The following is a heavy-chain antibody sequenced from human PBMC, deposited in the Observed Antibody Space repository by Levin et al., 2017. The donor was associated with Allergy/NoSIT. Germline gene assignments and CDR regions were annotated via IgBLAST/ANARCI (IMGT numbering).Heavy chain of an antibody. CDR1: GGSISSGGYY. Sequence: SETLSLTCTVSGGSISSGGYYWSWIRQHPGKGLEWIGYIYYSGNTYYNPSPKRRVTISVDTSKNQFSLKLSTVTAADTAVYYCARGTGYDLDQWGQGTMVTVSS. J-gene: IGHJ4*02. D-gene: IGHD5-12*01. CDR3: ARGTGYDLDQ. CDR2: IYYSGNT. V-gene: IGHV4-31*03.